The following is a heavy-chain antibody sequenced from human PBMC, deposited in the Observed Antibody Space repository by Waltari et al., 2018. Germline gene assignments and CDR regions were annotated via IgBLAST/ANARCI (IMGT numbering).Heavy chain of an antibody. J-gene: IGHJ3*02. Sequence: QVQLQQSGPGLVKHSQTLSLTCAVSGDSLFTTSFAWNWIRQSPSRGLEWLGRTYYRSQWRNDYALSVKGRITVNPDTSKNHFSLQLDSVTPDDTAVYYCARGKFTAFDIWGQGTMVTVSS. V-gene: IGHV6-1*01. CDR3: ARGKFTAFDI. CDR1: GDSLFTTSFA. CDR2: TYYRSQWRN.